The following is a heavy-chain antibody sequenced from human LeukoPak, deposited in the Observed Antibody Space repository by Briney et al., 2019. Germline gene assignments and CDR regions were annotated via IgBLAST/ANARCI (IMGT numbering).Heavy chain of an antibody. CDR2: MNPNSGNT. V-gene: IGHV1-8*03. J-gene: IGHJ3*02. CDR3: ARGIAAADDAFDI. CDR1: GYTFTSYG. D-gene: IGHD6-13*01. Sequence: ASVKVSCKASGYTFTSYGISWVRQASGQGLEWMGWMNPNSGNTGYAQKFQGRVTITRNTSISTAYMELSSLRSEDTAVYYCARGIAAADDAFDIWGQGTMVTVSS.